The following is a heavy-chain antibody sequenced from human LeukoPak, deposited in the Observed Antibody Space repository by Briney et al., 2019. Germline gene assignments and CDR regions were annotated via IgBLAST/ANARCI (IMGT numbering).Heavy chain of an antibody. CDR2: IYHSGST. D-gene: IGHD6-13*01. J-gene: IGHJ3*02. Sequence: TSETLSLTCAVSGYSISSGYYWGWIRQPPGKGLEWIGSIYHSGSTYYNPSPKSRVTISVDTSKNQFSLKLSSVTAADTAVYYCARDHLSDSSSWPDAFDIWGQGTMVTVSS. CDR3: ARDHLSDSSSWPDAFDI. V-gene: IGHV4-38-2*02. CDR1: GYSISSGYY.